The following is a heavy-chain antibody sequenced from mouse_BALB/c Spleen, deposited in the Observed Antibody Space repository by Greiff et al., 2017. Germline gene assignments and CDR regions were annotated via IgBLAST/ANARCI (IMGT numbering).Heavy chain of an antibody. CDR3: TRRYRYDRAMDY. J-gene: IGHJ4*01. D-gene: IGHD2-14*01. CDR2: INPSNGGT. V-gene: IGHV1S81*02. CDR1: GYTFTSYY. Sequence: QVQLQQSGAELVKPGASVKLSCKASGYTFTSYYMYWVKQRPGQGLEWIGEINPSNGGTNFNEKFKSKATLTVDKSSSTAYMQLSSLTSEDSAVYYCTRRYRYDRAMDYWGQGTSGTVSA.